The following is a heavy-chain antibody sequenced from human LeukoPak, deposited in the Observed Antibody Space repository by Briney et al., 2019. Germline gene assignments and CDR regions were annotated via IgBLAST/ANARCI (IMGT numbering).Heavy chain of an antibody. J-gene: IGHJ4*02. Sequence: SETLSLTCTVSGYSISSSYYWGWIRQPPGKGLEWIGSIYYSGSTYYNPSLKSRVTISVDTSKNQFSLKLSSVTAADTAVYYCARSLVVRALDYWGQGTLVTVSS. D-gene: IGHD1-26*01. CDR3: ARSLVVRALDY. CDR1: GYSISSSYY. CDR2: IYYSGST. V-gene: IGHV4-39*01.